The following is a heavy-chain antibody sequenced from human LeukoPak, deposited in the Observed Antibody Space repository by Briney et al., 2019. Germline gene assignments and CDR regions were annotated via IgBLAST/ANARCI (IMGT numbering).Heavy chain of an antibody. CDR3: AREGGHYGSGREFDY. J-gene: IGHJ4*02. CDR1: GFTFSSYG. Sequence: GGSLRLSCAASGFTFSSYGMHWVRQAPGKGLEWVAVIWYDGSNKYYADSVEGRFTISRDNSKNTLYLRMNSLRAEDTAVYYCAREGGHYGSGREFDYWGQGTLVTVSS. CDR2: IWYDGSNK. V-gene: IGHV3-33*01. D-gene: IGHD3-10*01.